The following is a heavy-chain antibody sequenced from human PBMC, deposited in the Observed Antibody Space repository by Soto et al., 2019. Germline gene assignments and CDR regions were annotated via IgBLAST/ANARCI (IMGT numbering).Heavy chain of an antibody. V-gene: IGHV3-23*01. CDR2: ISGSGDYT. Sequence: EVQLLESGGGLVQPGGSLRLSCAASGFTFDSYAMNWVRQAPGKGLEWVSTISGSGDYTYYTDSVKGRFTISRDNYKNKMYLQMNSLRAEDTAVYYCAKNRGLQYYFDYWGQGTLVTVSS. J-gene: IGHJ4*02. CDR1: GFTFDSYA. CDR3: AKNRGLQYYFDY.